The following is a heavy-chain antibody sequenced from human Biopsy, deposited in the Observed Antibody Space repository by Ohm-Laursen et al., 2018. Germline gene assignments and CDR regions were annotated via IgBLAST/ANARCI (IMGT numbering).Heavy chain of an antibody. CDR1: GYTFAGYY. J-gene: IGHJ6*02. D-gene: IGHD3-9*01. Sequence: ASVKFSCKASGYTFAGYYLHWVRQAPGHGLEWMGWINPNSGNANYAQSFQGRLTVTRDTSISTAYMELTSLTFDDTAIYYCARVPAYPSIDGYYGLDLWGQGTTVIVSS. V-gene: IGHV1-2*02. CDR3: ARVPAYPSIDGYYGLDL. CDR2: INPNSGNA.